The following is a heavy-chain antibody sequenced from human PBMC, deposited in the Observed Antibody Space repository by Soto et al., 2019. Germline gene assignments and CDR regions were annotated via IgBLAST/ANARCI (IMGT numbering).Heavy chain of an antibody. D-gene: IGHD6-25*01. CDR3: ARRKERSGPYYLDL. J-gene: IGHJ4*02. Sequence: GASVKVSCKASGFTLITYDFSWVRQAAGQGLEWMGWMNPNNGNAGFAQKFRGRINMTRNTSISTAYLGLSSLRSDDSAVYFCARRKERSGPYYLDLWGQGTQVTVSS. CDR1: GFTLITYD. CDR2: MNPNNGNA. V-gene: IGHV1-8*01.